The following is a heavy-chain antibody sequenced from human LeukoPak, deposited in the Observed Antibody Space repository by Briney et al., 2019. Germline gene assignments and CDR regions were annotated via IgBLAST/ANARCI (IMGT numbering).Heavy chain of an antibody. CDR1: GFTFTSYW. V-gene: IGHV3-7*01. CDR3: ARSHRTQWDTSIAAPVDY. D-gene: IGHD6-6*01. J-gene: IGHJ4*02. Sequence: PGGSLRLSCAASGFTFTSYWMSWVRQAPGKGLEWVANIKQDGSDKYYVDSVKGRFTISRDNAKNSLSLQMNSLRAEDTAVYYCARSHRTQWDTSIAAPVDYWGQGTLVTVSS. CDR2: IKQDGSDK.